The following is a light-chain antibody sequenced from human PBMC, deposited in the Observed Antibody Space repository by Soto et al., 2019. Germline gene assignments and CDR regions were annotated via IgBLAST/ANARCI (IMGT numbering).Light chain of an antibody. V-gene: IGKV1-5*01. Sequence: DTQMTQSPSTLSASVGDSVTITCRASQSISSWLAWYQQKPGKAPKLLIYDASSLDSGVPSRFSGSGSGTEFTLTISSLQPDDFATYYCQQYGSSPGTFGQGTKVDIK. CDR2: DAS. CDR1: QSISSW. J-gene: IGKJ1*01. CDR3: QQYGSSPGT.